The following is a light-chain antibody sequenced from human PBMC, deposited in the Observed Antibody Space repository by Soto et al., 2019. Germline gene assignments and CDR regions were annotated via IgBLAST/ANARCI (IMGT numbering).Light chain of an antibody. J-gene: IGLJ1*01. V-gene: IGLV2-14*03. CDR2: DVS. CDR3: TSFTTADTHV. Sequence: QSALTQPASVSGSPGQSITVSCIGTSSDIASYDYVSWYQQHPGKVPKLMIYDVSNRPSGVSNRLSGSKSGNTASLTISGLQAEDEADYYCTSFTTADTHVFGTGTKVTVL. CDR1: SSDIASYDY.